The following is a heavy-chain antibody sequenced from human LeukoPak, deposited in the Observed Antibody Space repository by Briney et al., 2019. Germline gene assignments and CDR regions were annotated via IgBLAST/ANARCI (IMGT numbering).Heavy chain of an antibody. CDR3: ARHKPTASYPLEL. Sequence: PSETLSLTCTVSGGSISSYYWSWLRQSPGKGLEWIGHIYFSGRTTYNPSLGSRLTISADTSTSQLSLKLSSVTAADTAVYYCARHKPTASYPLELWGQGTLVTVSS. J-gene: IGHJ4*02. CDR2: IYFSGRT. V-gene: IGHV4-59*08. D-gene: IGHD3-10*01. CDR1: GGSISSYY.